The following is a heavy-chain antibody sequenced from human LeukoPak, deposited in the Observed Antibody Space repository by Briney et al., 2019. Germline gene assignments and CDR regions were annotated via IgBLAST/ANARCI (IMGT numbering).Heavy chain of an antibody. Sequence: GASVKVSCKASGYTFTSYYMHWVRQAPGQGLEWMGIINPSGGSTSYAQKFQGWVTMTRDTSISTAYMELSRLRSDDTAVYYCARDSGDPRAFDIWGQGTMVTVSS. J-gene: IGHJ3*02. D-gene: IGHD4-17*01. CDR2: INPSGGST. CDR3: ARDSGDPRAFDI. V-gene: IGHV1-46*01. CDR1: GYTFTSYY.